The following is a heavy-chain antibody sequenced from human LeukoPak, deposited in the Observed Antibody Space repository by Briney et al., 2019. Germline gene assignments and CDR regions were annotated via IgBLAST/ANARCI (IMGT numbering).Heavy chain of an antibody. V-gene: IGHV3-30*04. CDR2: ISYDGSNK. CDR3: VREGMVRGWLYFDY. Sequence: GGSLRLSCAASGFTFSSYAMHWVRQAPGKGLEWVAVISYDGSNKYYADSVKGRFTISRDNSKNTLYLQMNSLRAEDTAVYYCVREGMVRGWLYFDYWGQGTLVTVSS. CDR1: GFTFSSYA. J-gene: IGHJ4*02. D-gene: IGHD3-10*01.